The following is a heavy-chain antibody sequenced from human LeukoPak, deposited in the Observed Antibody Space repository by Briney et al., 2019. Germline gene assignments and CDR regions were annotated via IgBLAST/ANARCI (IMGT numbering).Heavy chain of an antibody. J-gene: IGHJ4*02. CDR1: GFTFSSYA. CDR3: AKDHHILWFGELRSPFDY. V-gene: IGHV3-23*01. CDR2: ISGSGGST. Sequence: GGSLRLSCAASGFTFSSYAMSWVRQAPGKGLEWVSAISGSGGSTYYADSVKGRFTISRDNSKNTLYLQMNSLRAEDTAVYYCAKDHHILWFGELRSPFDYWGQGTLVTVSS. D-gene: IGHD3-10*01.